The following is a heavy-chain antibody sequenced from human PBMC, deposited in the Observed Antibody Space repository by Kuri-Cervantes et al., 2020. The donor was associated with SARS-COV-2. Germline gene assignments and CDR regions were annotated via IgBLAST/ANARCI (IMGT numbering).Heavy chain of an antibody. Sequence: LSLTCAASGFTFSSYDMHWVRQATGKGLEWVSAIGTAGDTYYPGSVKGRFPISRENAKNSLYHQMNSLRAGDTAVYYCARAPTVTTSYYGMDVWGQGTTVTVSS. CDR1: GFTFSSYD. D-gene: IGHD4-17*01. V-gene: IGHV3-13*04. CDR2: IGTAGDT. CDR3: ARAPTVTTSYYGMDV. J-gene: IGHJ6*02.